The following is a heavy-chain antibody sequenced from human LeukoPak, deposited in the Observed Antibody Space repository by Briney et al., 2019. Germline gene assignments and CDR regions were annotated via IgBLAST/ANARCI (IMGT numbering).Heavy chain of an antibody. V-gene: IGHV3-13*01. CDR3: AREPGITMLRGAHTP. D-gene: IGHD3-10*01. J-gene: IGHJ5*02. CDR1: GSTFSSYD. CDR2: IGTAGDT. Sequence: GGSLRLSCAASGSTFSSYDMHWVRQATGKGLEWVSAIGTAGDTYYPGSVKGRFTVSRDNAKNSLYLQMNSLRAEDTAVYYCAREPGITMLRGAHTPWGQGILVTVSS.